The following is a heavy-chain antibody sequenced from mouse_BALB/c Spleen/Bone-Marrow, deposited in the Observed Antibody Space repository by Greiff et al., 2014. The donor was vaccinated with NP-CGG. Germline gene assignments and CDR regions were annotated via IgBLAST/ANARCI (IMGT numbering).Heavy chain of an antibody. CDR1: GFTFSNYW. Sequence: EVMLVESGGGLVQPGGSMKLSCVASGFTFSNYWMNWVRQSPEKGLEWVAEIRLKSNNYATHYAESVKGRFTISRDDSKSSDYLQMNNLRAEDTGIYYCTRDDGYFDYWGQGTTLTVSS. V-gene: IGHV6-6*02. CDR3: TRDDGYFDY. D-gene: IGHD2-3*01. J-gene: IGHJ2*01. CDR2: IRLKSNNYAT.